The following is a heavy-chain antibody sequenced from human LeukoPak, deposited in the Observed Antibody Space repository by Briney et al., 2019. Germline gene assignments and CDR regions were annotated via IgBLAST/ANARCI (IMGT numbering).Heavy chain of an antibody. D-gene: IGHD1-1*01. CDR3: ARTGRGYRYYFDS. CDR1: GGSISGDGHS. CDR2: LYHSGSA. Sequence: SETLSLTCAVSGGSISGDGHSWIWIRQPPGQGLELIGYLYHSGSADYNPSLRSRVTISEDRSKNQFSLQLTSVTAADTAVYYCARTGRGYRYYFDSWGPGTLVTVSS. V-gene: IGHV4-30-2*01. J-gene: IGHJ4*02.